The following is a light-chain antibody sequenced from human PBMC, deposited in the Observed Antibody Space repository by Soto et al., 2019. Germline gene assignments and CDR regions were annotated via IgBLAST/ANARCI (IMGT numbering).Light chain of an antibody. J-gene: IGKJ1*01. CDR2: GAS. Sequence: IVITQSPATLSVSPRERATLSCQASQSVSSNLAWYQQKPGQAPRLLIYGASTRATGIPARFSGSGSGTEFTLTISSLQSEDFAVYYCQQYNNWPPWTFGQGTKV. CDR3: QQYNNWPPWT. V-gene: IGKV3-15*01. CDR1: QSVSSN.